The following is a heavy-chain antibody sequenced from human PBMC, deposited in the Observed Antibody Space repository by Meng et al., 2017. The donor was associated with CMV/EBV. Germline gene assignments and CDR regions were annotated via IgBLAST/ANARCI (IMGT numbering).Heavy chain of an antibody. J-gene: IGHJ6*02. Sequence: SETLSLTCAVYGGSFSGYYWSWIRQPPGKGLEWIGEINHSGSTNYNPSLKSRVTISVDTSKNQFSLKLSPVTAADTAVYYCARDPGITIFGVVIGGMDVWGQGTTVTVSS. CDR3: ARDPGITIFGVVIGGMDV. D-gene: IGHD3-3*01. CDR1: GGSFSGYY. V-gene: IGHV4-34*01. CDR2: INHSGST.